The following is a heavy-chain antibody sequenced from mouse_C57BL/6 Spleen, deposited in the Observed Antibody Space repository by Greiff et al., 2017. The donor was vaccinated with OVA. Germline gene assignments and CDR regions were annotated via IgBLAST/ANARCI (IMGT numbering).Heavy chain of an antibody. V-gene: IGHV1-82*01. J-gene: IGHJ1*03. CDR1: GYAFSSSW. CDR2: IYPGDGDT. CDR3: ARGGSNLGYWYFDV. D-gene: IGHD2-5*01. Sequence: QVQLKQSGPELVKPGASVKISCKASGYAFSSSWMNWVKQRPGKGLEWIGRIYPGDGDTNYNGKFKGKATLTADKSSSTAYMQLSSLTSEDSAVYFCARGGSNLGYWYFDVWGTGTTVTVSS.